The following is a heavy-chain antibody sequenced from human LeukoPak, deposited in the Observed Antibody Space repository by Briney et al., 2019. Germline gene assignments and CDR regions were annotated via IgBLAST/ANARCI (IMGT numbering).Heavy chain of an antibody. Sequence: GGTLRLSCAASGFTFRAYGMSWVRQAPGKGLEWVSAISGSGFNTYYADSVKGRFTISRDNSKNTLYLQMNSLRAEDTAVYYCARDSAMGYWGQGTLVTISS. J-gene: IGHJ4*02. CDR2: ISGSGFNT. V-gene: IGHV3-23*01. D-gene: IGHD5-18*01. CDR1: GFTFRAYG. CDR3: ARDSAMGY.